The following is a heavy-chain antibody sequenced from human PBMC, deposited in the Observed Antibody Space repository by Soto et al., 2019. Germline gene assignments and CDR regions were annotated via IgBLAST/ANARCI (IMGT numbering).Heavy chain of an antibody. CDR1: GGTFSNYA. CDR2: IIPMFGTT. J-gene: IGHJ6*02. Sequence: SVKVSCKASGGTFSNYAISWVRQAPGQGPEWMGEIIPMFGTTKYAQKFQGRVTITADESTRTAFMELSSLTSEDTAVYYCARLGYCSSRRCFWGQGTTVTVYS. V-gene: IGHV1-69*13. CDR3: ARLGYCSSRRCF. D-gene: IGHD2-2*01.